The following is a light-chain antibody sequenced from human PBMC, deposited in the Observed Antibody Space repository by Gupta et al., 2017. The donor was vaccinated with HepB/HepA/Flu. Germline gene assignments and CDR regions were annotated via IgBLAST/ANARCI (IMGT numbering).Light chain of an antibody. CDR3: QQRSNWQWT. CDR1: QSINSY. Sequence: EIVLTQSPATPSSSPGERATPSCRASQSINSYLAWYQQKPGQAPRLLIYDASNRATGIPARFSGSGSGTDFTLTISSLEPEDVAVYYCQQRSNWQWTFGQGTKVEIK. CDR2: DAS. J-gene: IGKJ1*01. V-gene: IGKV3-11*01.